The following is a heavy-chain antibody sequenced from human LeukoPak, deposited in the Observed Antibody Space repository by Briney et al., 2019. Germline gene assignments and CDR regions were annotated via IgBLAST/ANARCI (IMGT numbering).Heavy chain of an antibody. CDR1: GFTFSSYG. V-gene: IGHV3-30*18. Sequence: GRSLRLSCAASGFTFSSYGMHWVRQAPGKGLEWVAVISYDGSNKYYADSVKGRFTISRDNSKNTLYLQMNSLRAEDTAVYYCAKDSSLDIWGQGTMVTVSS. D-gene: IGHD2/OR15-2a*01. CDR3: AKDSSLDI. J-gene: IGHJ3*02. CDR2: ISYDGSNK.